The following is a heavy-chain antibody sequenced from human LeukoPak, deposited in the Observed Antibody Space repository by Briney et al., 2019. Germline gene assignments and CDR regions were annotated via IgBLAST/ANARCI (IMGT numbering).Heavy chain of an antibody. CDR2: IIPIFGTA. CDR3: AREKGLYYYDSSGTNAFDI. J-gene: IGHJ3*02. D-gene: IGHD3-22*01. V-gene: IGHV1-69*13. CDR1: GGTFSSYA. Sequence: ASVKVSCKASGGTFSSYAISWVRQAPGQGLEWMGGIIPIFGTANYAQKFQGRVTITADESTSTAYMELSSLRSEDTAVYYCAREKGLYYYDSSGTNAFDIWGQGTMVTVSS.